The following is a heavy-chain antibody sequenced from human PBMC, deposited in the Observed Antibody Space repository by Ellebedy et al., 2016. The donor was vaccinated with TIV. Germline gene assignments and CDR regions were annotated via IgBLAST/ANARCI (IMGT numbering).Heavy chain of an antibody. CDR3: ATVLTSTSFDY. V-gene: IGHV1-8*02. J-gene: IGHJ4*02. Sequence: AASVKVSCKASGYTFTSHAISWVRQATGQGLEWMGWMNPHSGNTGYAQKFQGRVTMTRNTSISTAYMELSSLRSEDTAVYYCATVLTSTSFDYWGQGALVTVSS. D-gene: IGHD2-2*01. CDR2: MNPHSGNT. CDR1: GYTFTSHA.